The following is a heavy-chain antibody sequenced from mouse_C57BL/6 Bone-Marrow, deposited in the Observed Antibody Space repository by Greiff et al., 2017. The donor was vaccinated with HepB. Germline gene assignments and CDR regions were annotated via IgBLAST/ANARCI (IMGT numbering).Heavy chain of an antibody. D-gene: IGHD4-1*01. CDR1: GYTFTDYY. CDR2: INPNNGGT. J-gene: IGHJ3*01. V-gene: IGHV1-26*01. Sequence: VQLQQSGPELVKPGASVKISCKASGYTFTDYYMNWVKQSHGKSLEWIGDINPNNGGTSYNQKFKGKATLTVDKSSSTAYMELHSLTSEDSAVYYCARSLTGEFAYWGQGTLVTVSA. CDR3: ARSLTGEFAY.